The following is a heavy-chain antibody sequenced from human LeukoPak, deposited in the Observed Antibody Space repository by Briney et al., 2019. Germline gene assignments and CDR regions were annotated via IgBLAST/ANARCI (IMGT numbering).Heavy chain of an antibody. V-gene: IGHV1-2*02. CDR2: INPNSGGT. CDR3: ARGAKTDSYAFDI. J-gene: IGHJ3*02. CDR1: GYTFTGYY. D-gene: IGHD6-6*01. Sequence: ASVKVSCKASGYTFTGYYMHWVRQAPGQGLEWMGWINPNSGGTNYAQKFQGRVTMTRDTSTSTVYMELSSLRSEGTAVYYCARGAKTDSYAFDIWGQGTMVTVSS.